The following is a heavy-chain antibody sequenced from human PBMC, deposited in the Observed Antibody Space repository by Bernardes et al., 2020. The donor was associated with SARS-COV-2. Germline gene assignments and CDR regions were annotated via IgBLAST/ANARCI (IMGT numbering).Heavy chain of an antibody. CDR3: ATDRGKGITMVRGVQAFDI. V-gene: IGHV1-24*01. CDR1: GYTLTALS. J-gene: IGHJ3*02. D-gene: IGHD3-10*01. Sequence: ASVKVSCKVSGYTLTALSMHWVRQAPGQGLEWMGGFAPEDGETIYAQKFQGRVTMTEDTSTDTAYMELSSLRSEDTAVYYCATDRGKGITMVRGVQAFDIWGQGTMVTVSS. CDR2: FAPEDGET.